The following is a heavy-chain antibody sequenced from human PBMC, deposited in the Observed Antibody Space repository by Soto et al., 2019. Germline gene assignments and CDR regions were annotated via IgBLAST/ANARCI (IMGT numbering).Heavy chain of an antibody. CDR3: AKIGSSAMVLYYFDY. D-gene: IGHD5-18*01. CDR2: ISGSGGST. J-gene: IGHJ4*02. CDR1: GFTFSSYA. Sequence: EVQLLESGGGLVQPGGSLRLSCAASGFTFSSYAMSWVRQAPGKGLEWVSAISGSGGSTYYADSVKGRFTISRGNSKNTLYLQMNSLRAEDTAVYYCAKIGSSAMVLYYFDYWGQGTLVTVSS. V-gene: IGHV3-23*01.